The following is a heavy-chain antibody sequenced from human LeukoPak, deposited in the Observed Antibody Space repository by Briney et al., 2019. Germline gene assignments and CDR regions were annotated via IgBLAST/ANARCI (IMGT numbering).Heavy chain of an antibody. J-gene: IGHJ4*02. Sequence: GGSLRLSCAASGFTFRSYDMHWVRQATGKGLEWVSGIGTAGEIYYPGSVKGRFTISRDNSKNTLYLQMNSLRADDTAVYYCARRAGAYSHPYDYWGQGTLVTVSS. CDR2: IGTAGEI. D-gene: IGHD4/OR15-4a*01. CDR1: GFTFRSYD. V-gene: IGHV3-13*01. CDR3: ARRAGAYSHPYDY.